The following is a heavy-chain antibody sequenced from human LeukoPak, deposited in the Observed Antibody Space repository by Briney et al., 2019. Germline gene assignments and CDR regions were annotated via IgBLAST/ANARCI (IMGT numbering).Heavy chain of an antibody. CDR3: ARAEGRGVENYFDY. V-gene: IGHV3-7*01. CDR1: GFTFSSYW. Sequence: GGSLRLSCAASGFTFSSYWMSWVRQAPGKGLEWVANIKQDGSEKYYVDSAKGRFTISRDNAKNSLYLQMNSLRVEDTAVYYCARAEGRGVENYFDYWGQGTLVTVSS. CDR2: IKQDGSEK. J-gene: IGHJ4*02. D-gene: IGHD3-10*01.